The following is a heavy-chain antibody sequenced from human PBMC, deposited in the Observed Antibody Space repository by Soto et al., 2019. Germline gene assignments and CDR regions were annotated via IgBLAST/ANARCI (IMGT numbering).Heavy chain of an antibody. CDR2: IYYSGST. V-gene: IGHV4-31*03. Sequence: QVQLQESGPGLVKPSQTLSLTCTVSGGSISSGGYYWSLIRQHPGKGLELIGYIYYSGSTYYNPSLKSRVTISVDTSKIQFSLKLSSVTAADTAVYYCARGSEVRGEVTPWGQGNLVTVSS. CDR1: GGSISSGGYY. J-gene: IGHJ4*02. CDR3: ARGSEVRGEVTP. D-gene: IGHD3-10*01.